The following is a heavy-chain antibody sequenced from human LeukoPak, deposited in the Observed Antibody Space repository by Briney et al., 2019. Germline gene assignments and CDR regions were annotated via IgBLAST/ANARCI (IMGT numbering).Heavy chain of an antibody. V-gene: IGHV1-18*01. D-gene: IGHD3-10*01. CDR1: GYTFSSYA. J-gene: IGHJ6*03. CDR3: ARASYYYGSGSMDV. CDR2: ISGYNGNT. Sequence: ASVKVSCKASGYTFSSYAISWVRQAPGQGREWMGWISGYNGNTNYAQKLQGRVTMTTDTSTSTAYMELRSLRSDDTAVYYCARASYYYGSGSMDVWGKGTTVTISS.